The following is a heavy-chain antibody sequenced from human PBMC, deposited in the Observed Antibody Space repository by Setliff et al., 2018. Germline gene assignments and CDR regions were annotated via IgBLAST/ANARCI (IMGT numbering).Heavy chain of an antibody. D-gene: IGHD3-22*01. CDR3: ARHGGGTPYYYESRGFDS. J-gene: IGHJ4*02. V-gene: IGHV4-59*08. Sequence: SETLSLTCTVSPGSISRHYWSWFRQAPGKGLEWIGYRHDNGERDYNPSLGSRVTISADASKNQSSLRLTSVTAADTALYYCARHGGGTPYYYESRGFDSWGQGTQVTVSS. CDR2: RHDNGER. CDR1: PGSISRHY.